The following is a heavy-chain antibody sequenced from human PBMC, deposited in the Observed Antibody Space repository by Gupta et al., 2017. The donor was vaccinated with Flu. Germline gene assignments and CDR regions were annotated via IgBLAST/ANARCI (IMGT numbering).Heavy chain of an antibody. Sequence: EVQLVESGGDLIQPGGSLRLSCAVSGFHVRSNYMSWVRQAPGKGLEWVSVIYSGGTTFYADSVKGRFPISRDNSMNTLYLQMNSLRAEDTAVYYCARDRGSGWLLDYWGQGTLVTVSS. CDR3: ARDRGSGWLLDY. V-gene: IGHV3-53*01. CDR2: IYSGGTT. D-gene: IGHD6-19*01. CDR1: GFHVRSNY. J-gene: IGHJ4*02.